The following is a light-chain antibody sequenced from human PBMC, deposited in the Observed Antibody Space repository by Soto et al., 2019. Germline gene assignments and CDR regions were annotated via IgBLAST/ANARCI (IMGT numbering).Light chain of an antibody. Sequence: IVMTQSPATLSVSPGERATLSCRASQSVSSNLAWYQQKPGQAPRLLIYGASTRATGIPARFSGSGSGTEFTLTISSLQSEDFAVYYCQQYNNCPPITFGGGTKVEIX. CDR3: QQYNNCPPIT. CDR1: QSVSSN. CDR2: GAS. J-gene: IGKJ4*01. V-gene: IGKV3-15*01.